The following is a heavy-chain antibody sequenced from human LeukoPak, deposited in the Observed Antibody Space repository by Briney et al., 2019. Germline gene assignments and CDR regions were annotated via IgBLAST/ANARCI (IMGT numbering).Heavy chain of an antibody. CDR1: GYTFTAYY. V-gene: IGHV1-18*04. D-gene: IGHD5-24*01. Sequence: GASVKVSCKASGYTFTAYYMHWVRQAPGQGLEWMGWINAYSGNTKYAQKFQGKVIMSTDKSTSTAYMELRSLISDDTAVYYCARDLYPSIEVADPRGGMDVWGQGTTVTVSS. J-gene: IGHJ6*02. CDR2: INAYSGNT. CDR3: ARDLYPSIEVADPRGGMDV.